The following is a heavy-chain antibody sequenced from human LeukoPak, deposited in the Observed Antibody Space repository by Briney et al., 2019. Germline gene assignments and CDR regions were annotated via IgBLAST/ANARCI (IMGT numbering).Heavy chain of an antibody. D-gene: IGHD1-26*01. V-gene: IGHV1-18*01. Sequence: GASVKVSCKASGYTFTSYGISWVRQAPGQGLEWMGWISAYNGNTNYAQKLQGRVTMTRDTSISTAYMELSRLRSDDTAVYYCARGVGPRYFDLWGRGTLVTVSS. CDR2: ISAYNGNT. J-gene: IGHJ2*01. CDR1: GYTFTSYG. CDR3: ARGVGPRYFDL.